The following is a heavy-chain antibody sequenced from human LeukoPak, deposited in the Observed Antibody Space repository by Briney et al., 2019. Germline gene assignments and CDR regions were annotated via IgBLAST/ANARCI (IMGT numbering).Heavy chain of an antibody. D-gene: IGHD3-10*01. J-gene: IGHJ6*03. CDR1: GFTFSSYG. CDR3: ARDGAWYYYGSGNSLRHYYMDV. CDR2: ISYDGINK. Sequence: GGSLRLSCAASGFTFSSYGMHWVRQAPGKGLEWVAVISYDGINKYYADSVKGRFTISRDDSKNTLFLQMNSLGTDDTAMYYCARDGAWYYYGSGNSLRHYYMDVWGKGTTVTVSS. V-gene: IGHV3-30*19.